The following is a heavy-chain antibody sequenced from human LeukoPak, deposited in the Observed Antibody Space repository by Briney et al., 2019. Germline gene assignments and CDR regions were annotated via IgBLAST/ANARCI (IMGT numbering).Heavy chain of an antibody. CDR1: GFTFSSYS. J-gene: IGHJ4*02. CDR2: IRYDGSNK. D-gene: IGHD2-2*01. Sequence: GGSLRLSCAASGFTFSSYSMNWVRQAPGKGLEWVAFIRYDGSNKYYADSVKGRFTISRDNSKNTLYLQMNSLRAEDTAVYYCAKVHCSSTSCYHYFDYWGQGTLVTVSS. CDR3: AKVHCSSTSCYHYFDY. V-gene: IGHV3-30*02.